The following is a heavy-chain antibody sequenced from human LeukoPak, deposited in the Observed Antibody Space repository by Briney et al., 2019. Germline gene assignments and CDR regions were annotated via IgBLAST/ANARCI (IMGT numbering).Heavy chain of an antibody. J-gene: IGHJ3*02. Sequence: SDTLSLTCTVSGDSISSGDYYWSWIPQPAGKGLEWIGRIASSESTNCNHYLKSRVTISVDTSKNQFSLKLSSVADADTAVYFCARGPYSYNSSGAFDSWVQGRMVTDSS. CDR3: ARGPYSYNSSGAFDS. D-gene: IGHD3-22*01. V-gene: IGHV4-61*02. CDR1: GDSISSGDYY. CDR2: IASSEST.